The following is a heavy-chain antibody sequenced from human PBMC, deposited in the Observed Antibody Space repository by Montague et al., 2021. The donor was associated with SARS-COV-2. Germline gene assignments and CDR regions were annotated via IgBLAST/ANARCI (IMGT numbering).Heavy chain of an antibody. CDR2: IHHGGST. J-gene: IGHJ6*03. CDR1: GGSFSTYS. CDR3: ARLGGGVVPSPILGIGPYYAYYYRDV. V-gene: IGHV4-34*01. D-gene: IGHD3-10*01. Sequence: SETLSLTCAVHGGSFSTYSWNWIRQPPGKGLEWIGEIHHGGSTNYNPSLKSRVTISADTSTNQFSLKLTPVAAADTAVYFCARLGGGVVPSPILGIGPYYAYYYRDVWGKGTTVTVSS.